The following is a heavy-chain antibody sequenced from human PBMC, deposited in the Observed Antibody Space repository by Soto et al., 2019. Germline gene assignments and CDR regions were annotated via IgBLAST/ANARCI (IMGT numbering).Heavy chain of an antibody. CDR2: IFPDGST. V-gene: IGHV3-66*01. Sequence: EVQLMESGGGLVQPGGSLRLSCAASGFSVSDNFMNWVRQAPEKGLEWVSVIFPDGSTYYTDSVKGRFTISRDISKNSVYLQMNSLRADDTAVYFCARGALSHAFVDCWGQGTLVTVSS. CDR1: GFSVSDNF. D-gene: IGHD1-26*01. J-gene: IGHJ4*02. CDR3: ARGALSHAFVDC.